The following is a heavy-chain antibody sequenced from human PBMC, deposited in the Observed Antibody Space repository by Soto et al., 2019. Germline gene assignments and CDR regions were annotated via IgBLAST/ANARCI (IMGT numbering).Heavy chain of an antibody. V-gene: IGHV3-21*01. CDR3: ARGPLSGYEIEY. D-gene: IGHD5-12*01. Sequence: GGSLRLSCAASGFTFSSHSMNWVRQAPGKGLEWVSSISSSSSYIFYAASVKGRFTISRDNSKNSLYLQMNSLRAEDTAVYYCARGPLSGYEIEYWGQGTLVTVSS. J-gene: IGHJ4*02. CDR2: ISSSSSYI. CDR1: GFTFSSHS.